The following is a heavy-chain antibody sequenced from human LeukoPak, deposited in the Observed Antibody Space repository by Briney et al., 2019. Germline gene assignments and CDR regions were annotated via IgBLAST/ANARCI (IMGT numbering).Heavy chain of an antibody. CDR1: GGSFSGYY. Sequence: SETLSLTCAVYGGSFSGYYWSWIRQPPGKGLEWIGEINHSGSTNYNPSLKSRVTISVDTSKNQFSLKLSSVTAADTAVYYCARRMVRGARWANWFDPWGQGTLVTVSS. CDR2: INHSGST. CDR3: ARRMVRGARWANWFDP. J-gene: IGHJ5*02. D-gene: IGHD3-10*01. V-gene: IGHV4-34*01.